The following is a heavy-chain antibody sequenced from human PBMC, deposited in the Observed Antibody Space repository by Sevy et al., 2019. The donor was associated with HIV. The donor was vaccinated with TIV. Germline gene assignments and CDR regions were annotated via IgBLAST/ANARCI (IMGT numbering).Heavy chain of an antibody. J-gene: IGHJ4*02. Sequence: SQTLSLTCAISGDSVSSNIAAWNWIRQSPSRGLEWLGRTYYRSKWYNDYAVSVKSRITINPATSKTQFSLQLNSVTPEDTAVYYCARGKRDDSSGYYFDYWGQGTLVTVSS. CDR1: GDSVSSNIAA. V-gene: IGHV6-1*01. D-gene: IGHD3-22*01. CDR2: TYYRSKWYN. CDR3: ARGKRDDSSGYYFDY.